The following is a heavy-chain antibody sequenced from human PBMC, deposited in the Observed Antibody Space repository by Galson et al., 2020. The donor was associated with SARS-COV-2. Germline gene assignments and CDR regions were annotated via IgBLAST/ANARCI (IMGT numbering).Heavy chain of an antibody. D-gene: IGHD3-10*01. J-gene: IGHJ4*02. Sequence: ASETLSLTCTVSGDSISGSSYYWGWIRQPPGKGLEWIASIYYTGTTYYNPSLKSRVTISVDRSKNHFSLRLSSVTAADTAVFFCANRNPLASSYSASGTYNAPSYFDSWGQGTLVTVSS. CDR1: GDSISGSSYY. V-gene: IGHV4-39*02. CDR3: ANRNPLASSYSASGTYNAPSYFDS. CDR2: IYYTGTT.